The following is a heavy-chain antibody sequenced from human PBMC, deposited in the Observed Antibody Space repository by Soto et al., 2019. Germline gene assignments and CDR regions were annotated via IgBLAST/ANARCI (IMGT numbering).Heavy chain of an antibody. J-gene: IGHJ6*02. CDR1: GFTFSDFY. CDR2: ISSSSDST. V-gene: IGHV3-11*05. D-gene: IGHD5-12*01. Sequence: PGGSLRLSCAASGFTFSDFYMTWIRRAPGKGLEWVSYISSSSDSTHYADSVKGRFTISRDNAKNSLYLQMNSLRAEDTAVYYCARDYYRFNSGYGFSMDVWGQGTTATVSS. CDR3: ARDYYRFNSGYGFSMDV.